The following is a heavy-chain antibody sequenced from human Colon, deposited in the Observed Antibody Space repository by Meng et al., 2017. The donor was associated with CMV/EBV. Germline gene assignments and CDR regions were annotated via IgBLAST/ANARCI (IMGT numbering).Heavy chain of an antibody. CDR1: GYTFTSYA. CDR3: ARDSLLRFSPTRDV. Sequence: ASVKVSCKASGYTFTSYAITWVRQAPGQGLEWMGWISVYKVSTDYAQKFQDRITMTTDPSTSTVYMELRSLGSDDTAVYYCARDSLLRFSPTRDVWGQGTTVTVSS. J-gene: IGHJ6*02. D-gene: IGHD3-3*01. V-gene: IGHV1-18*01. CDR2: ISVYKVST.